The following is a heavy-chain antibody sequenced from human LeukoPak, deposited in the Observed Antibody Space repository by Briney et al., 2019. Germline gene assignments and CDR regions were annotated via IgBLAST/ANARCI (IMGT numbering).Heavy chain of an antibody. Sequence: ASVKVSCKASGYTFTSYGISWVRQAPGQGLEWMGWISAYNGNTNYAQKLQGRVTMTTDTSTSTAYMELRSLRSDDTAVYYSARVGDCGGDCYWADYWGQGTLVTVSS. CDR3: ARVGDCGGDCYWADY. J-gene: IGHJ4*02. CDR2: ISAYNGNT. D-gene: IGHD2-21*01. CDR1: GYTFTSYG. V-gene: IGHV1-18*01.